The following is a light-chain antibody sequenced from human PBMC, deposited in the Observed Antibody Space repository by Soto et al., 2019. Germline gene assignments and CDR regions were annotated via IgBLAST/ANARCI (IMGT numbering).Light chain of an antibody. CDR2: EVR. J-gene: IGLJ2*01. CDR3: SSYTTSTTQV. CDR1: SSDVGSYNY. V-gene: IGLV2-14*01. Sequence: QSVLTQPASVSGSPGQSFTISCTGTSSDVGSYNYVSWYQQHPGKAPKLMIYEVRNRPSGVSDRFSGSKSGKTASLTIFGLQAEDEADYYCSSYTTSTTQVFGGGTKLTVL.